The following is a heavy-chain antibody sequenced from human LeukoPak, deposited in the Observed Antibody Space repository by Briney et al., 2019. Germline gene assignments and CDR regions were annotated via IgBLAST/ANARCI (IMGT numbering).Heavy chain of an antibody. Sequence: GGSLRLSCAASGFTVSSNYMSWVRQAPGKGLEWVSNIGTSSTTIYYADSVKGRFTISRDNAKNSLYLQMNSLRADDTAVYYCARFAAGGSYHYYMDVWGKGTTVTVSS. V-gene: IGHV3-48*01. J-gene: IGHJ6*03. CDR3: ARFAAGGSYHYYMDV. CDR2: IGTSSTTI. CDR1: GFTVSSNY. D-gene: IGHD6-25*01.